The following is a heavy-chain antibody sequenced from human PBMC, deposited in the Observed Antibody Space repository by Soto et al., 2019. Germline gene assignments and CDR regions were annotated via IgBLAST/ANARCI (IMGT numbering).Heavy chain of an antibody. CDR2: ISGSVGST. D-gene: IGHD4-17*01. V-gene: IGHV3-23*01. J-gene: IGHJ3*02. CDR1: GFTFCSYA. CDR3: ATHMTTVTTNAFDI. Sequence: LSLTCAASGFTFCSYAMSWVRQAPGKGLEWVSAISGSVGSTYYAHSVKGRFTISRDNSMNTLYLQMNSLGAEDTAVYYCATHMTTVTTNAFDIWGQGTMVTVSS.